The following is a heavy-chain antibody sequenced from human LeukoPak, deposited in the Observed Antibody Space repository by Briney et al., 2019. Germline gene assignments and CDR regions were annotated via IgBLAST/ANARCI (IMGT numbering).Heavy chain of an antibody. J-gene: IGHJ4*02. Sequence: PGGSLRLSCAASGFTFSSYSMNWVRQTPGKGLEWVSYISSSSSIIYYADSVKGRFTISRDNAKNSLYLQMNSLRAEDTAVYYCARGVAARTYYYDSSGYEFGYWGQGTVVTVS. CDR1: GFTFSSYS. CDR2: ISSSSSII. CDR3: ARGVAARTYYYDSSGYEFGY. D-gene: IGHD3-22*01. V-gene: IGHV3-48*01.